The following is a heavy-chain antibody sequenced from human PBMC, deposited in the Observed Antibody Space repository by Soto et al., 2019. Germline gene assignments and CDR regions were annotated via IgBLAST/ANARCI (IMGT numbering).Heavy chain of an antibody. J-gene: IGHJ5*02. CDR1: GGSISSYY. CDR3: ARLITMVRGVIGWFDP. D-gene: IGHD3-10*01. Sequence: SETLSLTCTVSGGSISSYYWSWIRQPPGKGLEWIGYIYYSGSTNYNPSLKSRVTISVDTSKNQFSLKLSSVTAADTAVYYCARLITMVRGVIGWFDPWGQGTLVTVS. V-gene: IGHV4-59*08. CDR2: IYYSGST.